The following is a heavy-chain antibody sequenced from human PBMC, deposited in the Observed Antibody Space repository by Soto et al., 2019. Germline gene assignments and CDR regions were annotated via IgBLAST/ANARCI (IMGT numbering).Heavy chain of an antibody. CDR1: GFIFSIYA. J-gene: IGHJ4*02. CDR3: AKNPGYYYDSTGYHFDY. CDR2: ISYGGGTT. D-gene: IGHD3-22*01. Sequence: GGSLRLSCSGSGFIFSIYAIHWVRQAPGKGLEWVSAISYGGGTTYYADSVKGRFTISRDNSKNTLYLQMNSLRAEDTAVYYCAKNPGYYYDSTGYHFDYWGQGTLVTVSS. V-gene: IGHV3-23*01.